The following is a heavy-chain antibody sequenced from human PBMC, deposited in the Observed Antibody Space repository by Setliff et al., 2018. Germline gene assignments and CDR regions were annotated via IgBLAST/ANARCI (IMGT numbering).Heavy chain of an antibody. CDR2: IYPGDPQI. J-gene: IGHJ3*01. CDR1: GYSFSISW. CDR3: VRPSAGYSRPFDV. Sequence: GESLKLSCKDSGYSFSISWIGWVRRMPGKGLDWMGIIYPGDPQIRYSPSFQGQVAISADKSTSTAYLEWSSLKASDTAMYYCVRPSAGYSRPFDVWGQGTMVTVSS. D-gene: IGHD2-15*01. V-gene: IGHV5-51*01.